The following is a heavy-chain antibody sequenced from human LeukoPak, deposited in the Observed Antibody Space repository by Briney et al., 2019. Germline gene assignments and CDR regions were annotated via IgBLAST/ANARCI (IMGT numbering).Heavy chain of an antibody. CDR3: AKGSRAQGYYFDF. CDR1: GFTFSNYA. CDR2: ISGSGGST. Sequence: GGSLRLSCAASGFTFSNYAMSWVRQAPGKGLEWVSTISGSGGSTYYADSVKGRFTISRDNSKNTLYLQMNSLRAEDTAAYYCAKGSRAQGYYFDFWGQGTLVTVSS. D-gene: IGHD3-10*01. V-gene: IGHV3-23*01. J-gene: IGHJ4*02.